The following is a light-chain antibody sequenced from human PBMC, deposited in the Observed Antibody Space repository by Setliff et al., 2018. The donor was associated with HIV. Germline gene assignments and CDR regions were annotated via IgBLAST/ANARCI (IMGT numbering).Light chain of an antibody. Sequence: QSALAQPASVSGSPGQSITISCTGSGTDIGNYNLVSWYQQHPGKAPKLLISEVTKRPSGVSNRFSGSKSGNTASLTISGLRAEDEADYYCCSYAGSSTLGIFGSGTKVTV. CDR1: GTDIGNYNL. CDR3: CSYAGSSTLGI. CDR2: EVT. J-gene: IGLJ1*01. V-gene: IGLV2-23*02.